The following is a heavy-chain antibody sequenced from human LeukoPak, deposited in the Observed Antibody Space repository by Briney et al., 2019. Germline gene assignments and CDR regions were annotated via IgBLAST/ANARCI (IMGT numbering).Heavy chain of an antibody. D-gene: IGHD6-19*01. CDR1: GGSISSSSYY. V-gene: IGHV4-39*01. Sequence: SETLSLTCTVSGGSISSSSYYWGWIRQPPGKGLEWIGSIYYSGSTYYNPSLKSRVTISVDTSKNQFSLKLSSVTAADTAVYYCAGQQWLGWWFDPWGQGTLGTVSS. CDR3: AGQQWLGWWFDP. CDR2: IYYSGST. J-gene: IGHJ5*02.